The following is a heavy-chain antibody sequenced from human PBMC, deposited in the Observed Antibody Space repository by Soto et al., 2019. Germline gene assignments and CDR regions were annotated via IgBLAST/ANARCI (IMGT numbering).Heavy chain of an antibody. D-gene: IGHD1-26*01. Sequence: SCAASGFTFSSYAMTWVRQAPGKRLEWVSGISGSGGTTSYTDSVKGRFTISRDNSKKTLFLEMKSLGVEDTAVYFCARDVWETTSRYYGLDLWGLGTTVTVSS. CDR3: ARDVWETTSRYYGLDL. J-gene: IGHJ6*02. V-gene: IGHV3-23*01. CDR2: ISGSGGTT. CDR1: GFTFSSYA.